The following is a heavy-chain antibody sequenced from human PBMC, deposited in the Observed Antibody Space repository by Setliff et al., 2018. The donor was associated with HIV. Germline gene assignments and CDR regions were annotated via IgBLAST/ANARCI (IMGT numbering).Heavy chain of an antibody. CDR3: ARESYFYYFDY. V-gene: IGHV4-61*02. Sequence: PSETLSLTCTVSGGSIRSGSYYWSWIRQPAGKGLEWIGRIYTSGSANYNPSLKSRVTMSVDTSKNQFSLKLSSVTAADAAVYYCARESYFYYFDYWGQGTLVTV. D-gene: IGHD3-10*01. CDR2: IYTSGSA. CDR1: GGSIRSGSYY. J-gene: IGHJ4*02.